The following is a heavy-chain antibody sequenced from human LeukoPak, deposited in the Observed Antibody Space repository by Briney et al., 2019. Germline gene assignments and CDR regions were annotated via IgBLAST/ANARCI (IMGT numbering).Heavy chain of an antibody. Sequence: NPSETLSLTCTVSGGSISSGGYYWSWIRHHPGKGLEWIGYIYYSGSTYYNPSLKSRVTISVDTSKNQFSLKLSSVTAADTAVYYCARVGGASSSWYFDYWGQGTLVTVSS. CDR1: GGSISSGGYY. J-gene: IGHJ4*02. CDR3: ARVGGASSSWYFDY. D-gene: IGHD6-13*01. CDR2: IYYSGST. V-gene: IGHV4-31*03.